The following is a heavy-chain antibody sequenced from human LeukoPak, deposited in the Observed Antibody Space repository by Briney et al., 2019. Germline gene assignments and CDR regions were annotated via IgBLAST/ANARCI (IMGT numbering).Heavy chain of an antibody. D-gene: IGHD3-16*01. CDR3: ARDGFGTGSN. CDR2: IKQDGSEK. J-gene: IGHJ4*02. CDR1: GLTFSNYR. Sequence: GGSLRLSCAASGLTFSNYRMDWVRQAPGKGLEWVANIKQDGSEKSYVDSVKGRFIISRDNAKNSLYLQMNTLRADDTAVYYCARDGFGTGSNWGQGTLVTVSS. V-gene: IGHV3-7*03.